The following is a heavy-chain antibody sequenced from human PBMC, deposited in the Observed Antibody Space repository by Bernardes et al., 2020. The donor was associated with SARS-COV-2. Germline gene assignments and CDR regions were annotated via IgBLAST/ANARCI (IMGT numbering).Heavy chain of an antibody. CDR2: INEDGSII. D-gene: IGHD2-2*01. CDR3: ARDFGGNSDYWGRVVVSIPSIIDSPNPLQPLP. J-gene: IGHJ5*02. CDR1: GFSVSAYW. Sequence: GGSLRLSCAASGFSVSAYWMHWVRQAPGEGLVWVSRINEDGSIINYADSVKGRFTISRDIADNMVYLQMNSLRAEDTAVYYCARDFGGNSDYWGRVVVSIPSIIDSPNPLQPLPWG. V-gene: IGHV3-74*01.